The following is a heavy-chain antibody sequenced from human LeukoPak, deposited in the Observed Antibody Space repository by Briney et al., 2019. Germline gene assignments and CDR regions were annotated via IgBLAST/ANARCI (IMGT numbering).Heavy chain of an antibody. CDR2: IYYSGST. V-gene: IGHV4-31*03. J-gene: IGHJ5*02. Sequence: SQILSLTCTVSGGSISSGGYYWSWIRQHPGKGLEWIGYIYYSGSTYYNPSLKSRVTISVDTSKNQFSLKLTSVTAADTAVYYCAREGWNYPFDPWGQGTLVTVSS. D-gene: IGHD1-7*01. CDR3: AREGWNYPFDP. CDR1: GGSISSGGYY.